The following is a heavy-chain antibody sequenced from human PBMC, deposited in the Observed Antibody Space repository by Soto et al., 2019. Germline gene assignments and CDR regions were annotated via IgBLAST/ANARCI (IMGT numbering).Heavy chain of an antibody. V-gene: IGHV4-38-2*01. D-gene: IGHD5-18*01. J-gene: IGHJ4*02. CDR1: VYSISIGYY. CDR3: ARARYSYGYRRDFDY. CDR2: IYHSGST. Sequence: PSETLCLTCAVSVYSISIGYYWGWIRQPPGKGLEWIGSIYHSGSTYYNPSLKSRVTISVDTSKNQFSLKLSSVTAADTAVYYCARARYSYGYRRDFDYWGQGTMVTVSS.